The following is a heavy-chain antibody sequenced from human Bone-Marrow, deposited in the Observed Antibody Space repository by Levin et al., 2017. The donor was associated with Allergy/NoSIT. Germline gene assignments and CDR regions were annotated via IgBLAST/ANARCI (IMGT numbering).Heavy chain of an antibody. J-gene: IGHJ4*02. V-gene: IGHV3-30*18. D-gene: IGHD1-26*01. Sequence: GGSLRLSCAASGFTFSSYGMHWVRQAPGKGLEWVAVISYDGSNKYYADSVKGRFTISRDNSKNTLYLQMNSLRAEDTAVYYCAKETETWWEYWGQGTLVTVSS. CDR3: AKETETWWEY. CDR1: GFTFSSYG. CDR2: ISYDGSNK.